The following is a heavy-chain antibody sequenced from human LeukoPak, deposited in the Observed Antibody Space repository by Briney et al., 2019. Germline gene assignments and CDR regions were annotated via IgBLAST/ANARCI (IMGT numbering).Heavy chain of an antibody. D-gene: IGHD4/OR15-4a*01. Sequence: GSLLLSCAASGFTFSDYYMSWIRQAPGKGLEWVAHISGTKSITYYADSVKGRFSISRDNAKNSLYLEMNSLRAEDTAVYYCARDIGGMTIEYYFDFWGQGPRVTVSS. J-gene: IGHJ4*02. CDR1: GFTFSDYY. CDR2: ISGTKSIT. CDR3: ARDIGGMTIEYYFDF. V-gene: IGHV3-11*01.